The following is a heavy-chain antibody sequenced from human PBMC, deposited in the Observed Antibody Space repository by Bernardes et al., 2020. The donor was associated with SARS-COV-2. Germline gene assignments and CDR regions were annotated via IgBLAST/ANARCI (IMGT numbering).Heavy chain of an antibody. D-gene: IGHD3-10*01. CDR1: GYTLTELS. J-gene: IGHJ5*02. CDR3: VTGPPFGVTNWFDP. V-gene: IGHV1-24*01. Sequence: ASVKVSCKVSGYTLTELSMHWVRQAPGKGLEWMGGFDPEDGETIYAQKFQGRVTMTEDTSTDTAYMELSSLRSEDTAVYYCVTGPPFGVTNWFDPWGQGTLVTVSS. CDR2: FDPEDGET.